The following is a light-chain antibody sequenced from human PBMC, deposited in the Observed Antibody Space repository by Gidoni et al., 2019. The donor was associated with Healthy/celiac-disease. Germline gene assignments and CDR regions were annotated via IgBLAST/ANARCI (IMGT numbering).Light chain of an antibody. CDR3: QQRSNSGRT. J-gene: IGKJ4*01. CDR1: QSVSSY. CDR2: DAS. V-gene: IGKV3-11*01. Sequence: EIVLSQSPATLSLSPGERSTISCRASQSVSSYLAWYQQKPGQAPRLLIYDASNRATGIPARFSGSGSGTDFTLTISSLEPEDVAVYYCQQRSNSGRTFGGGTKVEIK.